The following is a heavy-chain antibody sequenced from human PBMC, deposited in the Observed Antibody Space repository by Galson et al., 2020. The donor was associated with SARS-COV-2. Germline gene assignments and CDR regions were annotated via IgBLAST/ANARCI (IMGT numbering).Heavy chain of an antibody. J-gene: IGHJ6*03. CDR3: ARAKYESGGYYSTDHYYYMDV. CDR1: EFSVSNKF. Sequence: GGSLRLSCAASEFSVSNKFMTWVRLAPGKGLECVSVIYRGGSTYYADSVKGRFTVSRDNSENTVSLQMNSLRDEDTAVYYCARAKYESGGYYSTDHYYYMDVWGKGTTVTVSS. CDR2: IYRGGST. V-gene: IGHV3-66*02. D-gene: IGHD3-22*01.